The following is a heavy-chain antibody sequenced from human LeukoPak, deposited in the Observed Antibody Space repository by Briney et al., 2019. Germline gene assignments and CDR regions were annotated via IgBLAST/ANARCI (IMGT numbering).Heavy chain of an antibody. CDR2: FDPEDGET. Sequence: ASVKVSSKVSGYTLTELSMHWVRQAPGKGLEWMGGFDPEDGETIYAQKFQGRVTMTEDTSTDTAYMELSSLRSEDTAVYYCARNQWLVDELEFDYWGQGTLVTVSS. V-gene: IGHV1-24*01. CDR1: GYTLTELS. J-gene: IGHJ4*02. CDR3: ARNQWLVDELEFDY. D-gene: IGHD6-19*01.